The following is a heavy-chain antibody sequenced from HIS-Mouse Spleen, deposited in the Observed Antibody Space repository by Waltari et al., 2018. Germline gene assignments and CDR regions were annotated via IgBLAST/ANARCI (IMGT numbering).Heavy chain of an antibody. D-gene: IGHD3-10*01. CDR1: GFTFSSYG. J-gene: IGHJ4*02. Sequence: QVQLVESGGGVVQPGRSLRLSCAASGFTFSSYGMHWVRQAPGKGLGWVAVIWDDGRNKYYADAGKGRFTISRDNSKNTLYLQMNSLRAEDTAVYYCARDHLTMVRGVTVDYWGQGTLVTVSS. CDR3: ARDHLTMVRGVTVDY. V-gene: IGHV3-33*01. CDR2: IWDDGRNK.